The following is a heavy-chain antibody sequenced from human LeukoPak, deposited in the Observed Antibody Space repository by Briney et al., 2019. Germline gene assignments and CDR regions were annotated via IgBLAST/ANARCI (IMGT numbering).Heavy chain of an antibody. CDR3: ARDLRGSGYDGDY. Sequence: GGSLRLSCAASGFTFSSYGIHWVRQAPGKGLEWVAFIRYDGSNKYYADSVKGRFTISRDNSKNTLYLQMNSLRAEDTAVYYCARDLRGSGYDGDYWGQGTLVTVSS. V-gene: IGHV3-30*02. J-gene: IGHJ4*02. CDR2: IRYDGSNK. CDR1: GFTFSSYG. D-gene: IGHD5-12*01.